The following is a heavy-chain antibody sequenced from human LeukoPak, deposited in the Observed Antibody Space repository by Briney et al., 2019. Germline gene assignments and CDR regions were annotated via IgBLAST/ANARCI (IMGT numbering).Heavy chain of an antibody. J-gene: IGHJ3*02. CDR3: ARLAPGDIVVVPAAIMSDAFDI. Sequence: ASVKVSCKASGYTFTGYYMHWVRQAPGQGLEWMGWINPNSGGTNYAQKFQGRVTMTRDTSISTAYMELSRLRSDDTAVYYCARLAPGDIVVVPAAIMSDAFDIWGQGTMVTVSS. CDR1: GYTFTGYY. D-gene: IGHD2-2*01. V-gene: IGHV1-2*02. CDR2: INPNSGGT.